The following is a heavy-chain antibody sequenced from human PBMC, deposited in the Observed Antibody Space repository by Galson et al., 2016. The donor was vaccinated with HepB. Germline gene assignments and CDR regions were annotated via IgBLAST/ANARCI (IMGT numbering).Heavy chain of an antibody. V-gene: IGHV4-39*01. CDR1: SGSISSSRYY. J-gene: IGHJ3*02. CDR2: VYYSGTA. CDR3: ASHCGGDCYNNLADAFDI. D-gene: IGHD2-21*01. Sequence: LSLTCTVSSGSISSSRYYWGWIRQPPGKGLEWIGSVYYSGTAYYDPSLKSRVSISVDTSKNQFSLRLSSVTAGDTAVYFCASHCGGDCYNNLADAFDIWGRGTMVTGTS.